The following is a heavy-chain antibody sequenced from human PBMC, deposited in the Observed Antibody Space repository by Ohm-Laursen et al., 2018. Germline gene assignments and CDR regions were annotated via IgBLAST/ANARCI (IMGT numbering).Heavy chain of an antibody. J-gene: IGHJ4*02. Sequence: SLRLSCSASGFTFSSYAMTWVRQAPAKGLEWVSAISGSGGSAYYADSVKGRFTISRDNSKNSLYLQMNTLRVDDTAVYYCATFYNHAGSGWGRPCDHWGQGTLVTVSA. D-gene: IGHD3-22*01. V-gene: IGHV3-23*01. CDR1: GFTFSSYA. CDR2: ISGSGGSA. CDR3: ATFYNHAGSGWGRPCDH.